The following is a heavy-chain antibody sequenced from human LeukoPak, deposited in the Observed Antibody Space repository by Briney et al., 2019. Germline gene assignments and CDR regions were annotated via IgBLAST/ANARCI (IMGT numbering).Heavy chain of an antibody. CDR2: IYPGDSDI. D-gene: IGHD6-19*01. CDR3: ARLDSSGWYAHYYMDV. J-gene: IGHJ6*03. V-gene: IGHV5-51*01. CDR1: GYSFTNYW. Sequence: GESLKISCKGSGYSFTNYWIGCVRQMPGTGLEWMGIIYPGDSDIRYSPSFQGQVTISVDKSISTAYLQWSSLKASDTAMYYCARLDSSGWYAHYYMDVWGKGTTVTVSS.